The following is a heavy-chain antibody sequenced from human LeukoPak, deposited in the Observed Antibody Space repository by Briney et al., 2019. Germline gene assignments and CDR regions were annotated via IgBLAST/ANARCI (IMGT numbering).Heavy chain of an antibody. CDR1: GFSLSTSGVG. J-gene: IGHJ5*02. D-gene: IGHD3-10*01. CDR2: IYWDDDK. CDR3: ALEQTSSGSYYKDWFDP. Sequence: SGPTLVKPTQTLTLTCTFSGFSLSTSGVGVGWIRQPPGKALEWLALIYWDDDKRYSPSLKSRLTITKDTSKNQVVLTMTNMDPVDTATYYCALEQTSSGSYYKDWFDPWGQGTLVTVSS. V-gene: IGHV2-5*02.